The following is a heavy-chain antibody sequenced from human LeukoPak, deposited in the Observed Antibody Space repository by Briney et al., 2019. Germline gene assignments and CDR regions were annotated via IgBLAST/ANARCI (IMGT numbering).Heavy chain of an antibody. CDR2: ISGTGVFT. CDR1: GFTSSHSA. CDR3: AKNVGYRRSINSYNPLDY. V-gene: IGHV3-23*01. Sequence: GGSLRLLCTASGFTSSHSAMSWVRQAPGKGLEWVSDISGTGVFTYYADSVKGRFTISRDNSKNTLYLQMNSLRAEDTAVYYCAKNVGYRRSINSYNPLDYWGQGTLVTVSS. D-gene: IGHD2-2*01. J-gene: IGHJ4*02.